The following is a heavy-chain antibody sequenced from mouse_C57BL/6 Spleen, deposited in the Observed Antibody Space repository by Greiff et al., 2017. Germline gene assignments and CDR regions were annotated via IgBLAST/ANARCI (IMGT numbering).Heavy chain of an antibody. CDR1: GYAFSSSW. CDR3: ARKTPVLYFDV. V-gene: IGHV1-82*01. J-gene: IGHJ1*03. CDR2: IYPGDGDT. Sequence: QVQLQQSGPEPVKPGASVKISCKASGYAFSSSWMNWVKQRPGKGLEWIGRIYPGDGDTNYNGKFKGKATLTADKSSSTAYMQLSSLTSEDSAVYFCARKTPVLYFDVWGTGTTVTVAS.